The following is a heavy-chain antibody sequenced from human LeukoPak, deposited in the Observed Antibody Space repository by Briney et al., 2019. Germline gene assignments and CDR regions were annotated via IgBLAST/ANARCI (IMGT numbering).Heavy chain of an antibody. D-gene: IGHD3-10*01. J-gene: IGHJ4*02. CDR1: GFTYSNYW. Sequence: GGSLRLSCAASGFTYSNYWESWVRQAPGKGPEWVGDIKTDGSDKYYVGSVKGRFTISRDNAKNSLYLQMNSLRAEDTAVYYCARDSLIQYGSGSYWGFDYWGQGILVTVSS. V-gene: IGHV3-7*03. CDR3: ARDSLIQYGSGSYWGFDY. CDR2: IKTDGSDK.